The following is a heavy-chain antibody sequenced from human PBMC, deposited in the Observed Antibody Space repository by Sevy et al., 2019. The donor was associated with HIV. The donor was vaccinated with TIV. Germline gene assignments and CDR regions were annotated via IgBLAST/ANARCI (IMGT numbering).Heavy chain of an antibody. Sequence: SETLSLTCAVYGGSLSGYYWSWIRQPPGKGLEWIGEINHSGSTNYNPSLKSRVTISVDTSKNQFSLKLSSVTAADTAVYYCARGTSYYDSSGNTFDYWGQGTLVTVSS. CDR3: ARGTSYYDSSGNTFDY. CDR1: GGSLSGYY. D-gene: IGHD3-22*01. V-gene: IGHV4-34*01. CDR2: INHSGST. J-gene: IGHJ4*02.